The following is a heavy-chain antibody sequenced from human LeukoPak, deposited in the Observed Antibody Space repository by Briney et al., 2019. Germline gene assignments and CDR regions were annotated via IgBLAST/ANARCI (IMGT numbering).Heavy chain of an antibody. Sequence: SETLFLTCAVSDGSITSSRWWSWVRRSPGKGLEWIGEIHQSGSANYNPSLKSRVNMSIDKSKNQFSLKVNFVTAADTAVYYCARVIPTGWRQNDFWGQGTLVTVSS. D-gene: IGHD6-19*01. CDR3: ARVIPTGWRQNDF. CDR2: IHQSGSA. CDR1: DGSITSSRW. J-gene: IGHJ4*02. V-gene: IGHV4-4*02.